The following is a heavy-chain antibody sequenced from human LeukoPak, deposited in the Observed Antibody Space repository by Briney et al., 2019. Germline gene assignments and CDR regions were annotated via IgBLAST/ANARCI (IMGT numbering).Heavy chain of an antibody. Sequence: SETLPLTCTGSGGSISSISYYWGWIRQPPGKGLEWIGYIYYSGSTYYNPSLKSRVTISVDTSKNQFSLKLSSVTAADTAVYYCARFYCSGDCYSGYFNYSGQGTLVTVSS. CDR2: IYYSGST. J-gene: IGHJ4*02. CDR3: ARFYCSGDCYSGYFNY. CDR1: GGSISSISYY. D-gene: IGHD2-21*02. V-gene: IGHV4-39*01.